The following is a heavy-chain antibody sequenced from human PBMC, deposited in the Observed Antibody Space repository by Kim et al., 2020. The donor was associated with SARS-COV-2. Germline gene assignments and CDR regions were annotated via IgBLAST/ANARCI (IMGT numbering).Heavy chain of an antibody. CDR2: IRSKAYGGTT. D-gene: IGHD3-10*01. CDR1: GFSFSDCG. V-gene: IGHV3-49*04. CDR3: TRTVLPKLQWFGEVLCWFDP. J-gene: IGHJ5*02. Sequence: GGSLRLSCTVSGFSFSDCGMSWVRQAPGKGLEWVGFIRSKAYGGTTEYAASVKGRFTISRDDSKSIAYLQMNSLKTEDSAVYYCTRTVLPKLQWFGEVLCWFDPWGQGTLVTVSS.